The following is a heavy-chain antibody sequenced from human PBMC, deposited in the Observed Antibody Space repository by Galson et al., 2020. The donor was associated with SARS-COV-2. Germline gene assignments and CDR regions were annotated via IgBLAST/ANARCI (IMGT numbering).Heavy chain of an antibody. CDR2: ISAYTGNT. J-gene: IGHJ4*02. CDR3: AKDAGNVAVAGRNDY. D-gene: IGHD6-19*01. CDR1: GYTFTSYG. Sequence: ASVKVSCKASGYTFTSYGISRVRQAPGPGPEWMGWISAYTGNTHYAHKLHRRATMTTDTSTSTAYMELRSLRSDETAVYYCAKDAGNVAVAGRNDYGGQGTLVTVSS. V-gene: IGHV1-18*01.